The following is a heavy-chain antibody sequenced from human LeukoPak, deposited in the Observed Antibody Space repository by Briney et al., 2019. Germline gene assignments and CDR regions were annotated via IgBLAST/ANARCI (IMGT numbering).Heavy chain of an antibody. Sequence: GGSLRLSCAASGFTFSDHYMDWVSQAPGKGLEWVGRSRDKANSYTTDYAASVKGRFTISRDDSKNSLYLQINSLKTEDTAVYYCVRVFAQAAFDIWGQGAMVTVSS. V-gene: IGHV3-72*01. CDR1: GFTFSDHY. CDR3: VRVFAQAAFDI. J-gene: IGHJ3*02. CDR2: SRDKANSYTT. D-gene: IGHD2-21*01.